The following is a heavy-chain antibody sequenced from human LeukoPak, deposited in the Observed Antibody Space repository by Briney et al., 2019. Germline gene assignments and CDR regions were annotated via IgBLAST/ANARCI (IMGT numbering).Heavy chain of an antibody. CDR3: TTDIDTYYYGSGSYYGDY. J-gene: IGHJ4*02. CDR1: GFTFTNAW. V-gene: IGHV3-15*07. D-gene: IGHD3-10*01. Sequence: GGSLRLSCAASGFTFTNAWMNWVRQAPGKGLEWVGRIKSKTDGGTTDYAAPVKGRFTISRDDSKNTLHLQMNSLKTEDTAVYYRTTDIDTYYYGSGSYYGDYWGQGTLVTVSS. CDR2: IKSKTDGGTT.